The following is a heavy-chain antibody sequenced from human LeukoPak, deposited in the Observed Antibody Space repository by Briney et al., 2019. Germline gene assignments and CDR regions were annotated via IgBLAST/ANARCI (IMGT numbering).Heavy chain of an antibody. Sequence: GGALRLSCAASGFTFSSYDMTWVRQAPGRGLEWVSSIWPSGDNTYYGASVKGRFTISRDNSKNTVYLQMNNMRVDDTAVYYCARVAGWHWFDPWGQGTLVTVSS. D-gene: IGHD6-19*01. J-gene: IGHJ5*02. CDR1: GFTFSSYD. CDR2: IWPSGDNT. V-gene: IGHV3-23*01. CDR3: ARVAGWHWFDP.